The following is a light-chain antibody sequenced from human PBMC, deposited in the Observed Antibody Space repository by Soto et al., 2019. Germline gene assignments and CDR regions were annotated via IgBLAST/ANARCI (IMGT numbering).Light chain of an antibody. CDR3: QHYNSYSEA. Sequence: DIQMTQSPSTLCGSVGDRVTLTRRASQTISSWLSWYQQKPGKAPKLLIYKAYTLKSGVTSRFSGSGSGTEFTLTISSLQPDDFATYYCQHYNSYSEAVGPGTQVEIK. J-gene: IGKJ1*01. V-gene: IGKV1-5*03. CDR1: QTISSW. CDR2: KAY.